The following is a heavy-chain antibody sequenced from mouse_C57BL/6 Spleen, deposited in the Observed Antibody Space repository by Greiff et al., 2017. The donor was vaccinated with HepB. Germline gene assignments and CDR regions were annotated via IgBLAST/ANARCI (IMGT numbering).Heavy chain of an antibody. CDR1: GYTFTDYY. CDR2: INPNNGGT. D-gene: IGHD2-5*01. CDR3: ARLYSNYGFAY. V-gene: IGHV1-26*01. Sequence: EVQLQQSGPELVKPGASVKISCKASGYTFTDYYMNWVKQSHGKSLEWIGDINPNNGGTSYNQKFKGKATLTVDKSSSTAYMELRSLTSEDSAVYYCARLYSNYGFAYWGQGTLVTVSA. J-gene: IGHJ3*01.